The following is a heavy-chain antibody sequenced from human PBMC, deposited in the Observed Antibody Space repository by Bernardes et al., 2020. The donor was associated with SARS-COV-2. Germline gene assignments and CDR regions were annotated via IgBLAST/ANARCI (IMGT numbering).Heavy chain of an antibody. J-gene: IGHJ4*02. CDR2: IYYSGST. V-gene: IGHV4-59*01. D-gene: IGHD2-21*02. Sequence: SETLSPTCTVSGGSISSYYWSWIRQPPGKGLEWIGYIYYSGSTNYNPSLKSRVTISVDTSKNQFSLKLSSVTAADTAVYYCARVRTSTSGDLLDYWGQGTLVTVSS. CDR3: ARVRTSTSGDLLDY. CDR1: GGSISSYY.